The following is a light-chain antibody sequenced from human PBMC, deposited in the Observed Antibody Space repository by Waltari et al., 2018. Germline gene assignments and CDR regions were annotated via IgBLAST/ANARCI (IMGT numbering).Light chain of an antibody. V-gene: IGKV3-20*01. Sequence: EIVLTQSPGTLSLSPGARATLSCRASQSVSNNFLNWYQQKPGQAPRLLIYGASSRATGVPDRFSCSGSCKDLAVNISRLEPEDFAVYYCQQYDSIVLTFGGGTKVEI. CDR1: QSVSNNF. CDR3: QQYDSIVLT. J-gene: IGKJ4*01. CDR2: GAS.